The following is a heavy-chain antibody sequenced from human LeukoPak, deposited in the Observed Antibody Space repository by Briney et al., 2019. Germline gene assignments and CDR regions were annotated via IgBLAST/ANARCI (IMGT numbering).Heavy chain of an antibody. CDR1: GYTFTSYD. D-gene: IGHD2-2*01. V-gene: IGHV1-8*01. J-gene: IGHJ4*02. Sequence: GASVKVSCKXSGYTFTSYDINWVRQSTGQGLEWMGWMNPNSGNTGYAQKFQGRVTITRNTSISTAYMELSSLRSEDTAVYYCATGRGTSGAIFDYWGQGTLVTVSS. CDR2: MNPNSGNT. CDR3: ATGRGTSGAIFDY.